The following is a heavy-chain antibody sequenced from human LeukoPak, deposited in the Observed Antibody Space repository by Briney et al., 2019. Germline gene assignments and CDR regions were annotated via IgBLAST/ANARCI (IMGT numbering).Heavy chain of an antibody. V-gene: IGHV1-2*02. J-gene: IGHJ3*02. Sequence: ASVKVSCKASGYTFTSYGISWVRQAPGQGLEWMGWINPNSGGTNYAQKFQGRVTMTRDTSISTAYMELSRLRSDDTAVYYCARYYDFWSGYPSFDIWGQGTMVTVSS. D-gene: IGHD3-3*01. CDR2: INPNSGGT. CDR1: GYTFTSYG. CDR3: ARYYDFWSGYPSFDI.